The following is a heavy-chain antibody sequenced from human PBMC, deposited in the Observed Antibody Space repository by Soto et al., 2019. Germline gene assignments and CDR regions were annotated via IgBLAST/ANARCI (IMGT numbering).Heavy chain of an antibody. CDR1: GGSISTSYYY. CDR3: ARIPAAILSIAFDI. Sequence: SETLSLTCTVSGGSISTSYYYWGWIRQPPGKGLEWIGSIFFDGSTYYDPSLKTRVTISVDTSKNQFSLKLTSVTAADAAIYYCARIPAAILSIAFDIWGPGTXVTVAS. V-gene: IGHV4-39*01. D-gene: IGHD2-2*02. CDR2: IFFDGST. J-gene: IGHJ3*02.